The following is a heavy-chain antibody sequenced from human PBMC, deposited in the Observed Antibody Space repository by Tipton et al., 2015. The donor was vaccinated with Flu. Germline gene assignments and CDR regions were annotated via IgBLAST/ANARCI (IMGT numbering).Heavy chain of an antibody. CDR1: GYTFTCYF. J-gene: IGHJ4*02. CDR2: LHPSGVST. Sequence: HVQLLQSFAEVKMPGSSFKVSFKASGYTFTCYFMHLVRQAPGQRLEWFSILHPSGVSTKYTPTFQGRVTVTRETSTSTVYMELSSLRSEDTAVYYCARDLSFDYWGQGTLVTVSS. V-gene: IGHV1-46*01. CDR3: ARDLSFDY.